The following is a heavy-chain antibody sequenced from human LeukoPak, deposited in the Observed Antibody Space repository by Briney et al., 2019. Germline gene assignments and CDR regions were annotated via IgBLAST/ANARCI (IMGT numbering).Heavy chain of an antibody. CDR3: AREQDDYDSSGYYPPDAFDI. V-gene: IGHV1-18*01. Sequence: ASVKVSSKASGYTFTSYGISWVRQAPGPGLEWMGWISAYNGNTNYTQNLQRRVTITTDTSTSTDYLGLRRLRSDDTAVYYCAREQDDYDSSGYYPPDAFDIWGQGTMVTVSS. D-gene: IGHD3-22*01. CDR1: GYTFTSYG. CDR2: ISAYNGNT. J-gene: IGHJ3*02.